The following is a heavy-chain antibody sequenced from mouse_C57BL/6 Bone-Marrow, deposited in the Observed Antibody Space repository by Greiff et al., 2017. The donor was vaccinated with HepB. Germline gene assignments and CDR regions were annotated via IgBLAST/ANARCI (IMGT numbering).Heavy chain of an antibody. Sequence: DVKLVESGGGLVKPGGSLKLSCAASGFTFSDYGMHWVRQAPEKGLEWVAYISSGSSTIYYADTVKGRFTISRDNAKNTLFLQMTSLRSEDTAMYYCARRDGYYSYWYFDVWGTGTTVTVSS. D-gene: IGHD2-3*01. J-gene: IGHJ1*03. CDR1: GFTFSDYG. V-gene: IGHV5-17*01. CDR3: ARRDGYYSYWYFDV. CDR2: ISSGSSTI.